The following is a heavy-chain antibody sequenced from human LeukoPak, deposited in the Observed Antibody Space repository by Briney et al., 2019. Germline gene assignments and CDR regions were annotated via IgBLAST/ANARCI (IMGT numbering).Heavy chain of an antibody. Sequence: PGESRKISCKGSGYRFTSYWIGWVRQMPGKGLEWMGIIYPGDSDTRDSPSFQGQVTISADESISTAYLQWSSLRASDTAMYYCARGLSSTFSPIYFDYWGQGTLVTVSS. CDR1: GYRFTSYW. J-gene: IGHJ4*02. CDR2: IYPGDSDT. D-gene: IGHD3-16*02. V-gene: IGHV5-51*03. CDR3: ARGLSSTFSPIYFDY.